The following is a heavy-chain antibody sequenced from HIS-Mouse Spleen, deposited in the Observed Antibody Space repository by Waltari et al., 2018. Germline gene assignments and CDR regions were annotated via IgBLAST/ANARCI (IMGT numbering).Heavy chain of an antibody. J-gene: IGHJ4*02. CDR1: GFTFSSYL. CDR3: ARDRSITIFGVVTY. Sequence: SCSSSGFTFSSYLMSWVRQAPGKGLEWVANIKQDGSEKYYVDSVKGRFTISRDNAKNSLYLQMNSLRAEDTAVYYCARDRSITIFGVVTYWGQGTLVTVSS. V-gene: IGHV3-7*01. CDR2: IKQDGSEK. D-gene: IGHD3-3*01.